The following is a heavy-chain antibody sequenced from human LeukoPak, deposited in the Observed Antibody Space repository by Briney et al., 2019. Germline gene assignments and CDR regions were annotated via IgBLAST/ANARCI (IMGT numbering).Heavy chain of an antibody. J-gene: IGHJ5*02. V-gene: IGHV4-34*01. CDR2: INHSGST. D-gene: IGHD2-15*01. CDR1: GGSFSGYY. CDR3: ARGPIVVVVAATPVNWFDP. Sequence: PSETLSLTCAVSGGSFSGYYWSWIRQPPGKGLEWIGEINHSGSTNYNPSLKSRVTISVDTSKNQFSLKLSSVTAADTAVYYCARGPIVVVVAATPVNWFDPWGQGTLVTVSS.